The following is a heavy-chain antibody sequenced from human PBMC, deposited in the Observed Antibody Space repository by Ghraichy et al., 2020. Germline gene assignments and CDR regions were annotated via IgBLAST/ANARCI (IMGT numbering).Heavy chain of an antibody. J-gene: IGHJ4*02. CDR1: GYTFTSYG. Sequence: ASVKVSCKASGYTFTSYGISWVRQAPGQGLEWMGWISAYNGNTNYAQKLQGRVTMTTDTSTSTAYMELRSLRSDDTAVYYCARGADFWSGFPNFDYWGQGTLVTVSS. CDR3: ARGADFWSGFPNFDY. CDR2: ISAYNGNT. V-gene: IGHV1-18*04. D-gene: IGHD3-3*01.